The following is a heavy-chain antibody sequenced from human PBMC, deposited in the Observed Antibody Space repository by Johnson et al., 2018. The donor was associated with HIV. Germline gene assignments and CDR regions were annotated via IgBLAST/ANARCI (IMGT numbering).Heavy chain of an antibody. CDR2: ISSDGSHK. J-gene: IGHJ3*02. V-gene: IGHV3-30*03. CDR1: GFSFSYYA. CDR3: TTEGVRDGYNLAFDI. Sequence: QVQLVESGGGVVQPGRSLRLSCAASGFSFSYYAMDWVRQAPGKGLEWVAVISSDGSHKYYTDSVKGRFTISRDNSKNTVNLQMNSLKTEDTAVYYCTTEGVRDGYNLAFDIWGQGTKVTVAS. D-gene: IGHD5-24*01.